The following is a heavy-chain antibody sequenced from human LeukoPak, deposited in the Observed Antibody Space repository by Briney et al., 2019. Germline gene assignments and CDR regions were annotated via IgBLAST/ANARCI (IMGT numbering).Heavy chain of an antibody. Sequence: GGSLRLSCAASGFTFNSYGMSWIRQAPGKGLECVSFISGSGTITYYADSVKGRFTISRDNSRNTLYLQMDSLRGDDTAVYYGAQRSYISGSRWGQGTTVTVSS. CDR3: AQRSYISGSR. J-gene: IGHJ6*02. D-gene: IGHD1-26*01. CDR2: ISGSGTIT. CDR1: GFTFNSYG. V-gene: IGHV3-23*01.